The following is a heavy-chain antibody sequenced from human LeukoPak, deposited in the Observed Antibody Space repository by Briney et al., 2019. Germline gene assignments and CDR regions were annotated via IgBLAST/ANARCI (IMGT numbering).Heavy chain of an antibody. CDR3: AKDPRNYYDSSGYYFQH. V-gene: IGHV3-7*01. Sequence: GGSLRLSCAASGLFFSTNWMSWVRQAPGKGLEWVATIKPDGRDKYYVDSVKGRFTISRDNSKDTLYLQMNSLRAEDTAVYYCAKDPRNYYDSSGYYFQHWGQGTLVTVSS. CDR2: IKPDGRDK. D-gene: IGHD3-22*01. CDR1: GLFFSTNW. J-gene: IGHJ1*01.